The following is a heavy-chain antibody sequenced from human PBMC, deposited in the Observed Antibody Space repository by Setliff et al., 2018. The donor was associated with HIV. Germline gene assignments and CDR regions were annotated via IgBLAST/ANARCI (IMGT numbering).Heavy chain of an antibody. CDR2: LYPGDSDT. CDR1: GYIFNTSW. D-gene: IGHD1-26*01. J-gene: IGHJ3*02. CDR3: ARAPPKWELLGSDAFDI. V-gene: IGHV5-51*01. Sequence: PGESLKISCKASGYIFNTSWIGWVRQMPGKGLQWMGILYPGDSDTKYSPSFQGRFTVSRDNSNNTLFLQMNSLRAEDTALYYCARAPPKWELLGSDAFDIWGQGTMVTVSS.